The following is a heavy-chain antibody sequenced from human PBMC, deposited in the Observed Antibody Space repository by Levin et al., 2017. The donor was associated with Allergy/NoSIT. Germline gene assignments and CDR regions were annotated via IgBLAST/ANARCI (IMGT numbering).Heavy chain of an antibody. V-gene: IGHV3-74*01. Sequence: QAGGSLRLSCAASGFTFSSYWMHWVRQAPGKGLVWVSRINSDGSSTSYADSVKGRFTISRDNAKNTLYLQMNSLRAEDTAVYYCARDRGRIVGATTSRVYYYYGMDVWGQGTTVTVSS. J-gene: IGHJ6*02. CDR3: ARDRGRIVGATTSRVYYYYGMDV. CDR1: GFTFSSYW. D-gene: IGHD1-26*01. CDR2: INSDGSST.